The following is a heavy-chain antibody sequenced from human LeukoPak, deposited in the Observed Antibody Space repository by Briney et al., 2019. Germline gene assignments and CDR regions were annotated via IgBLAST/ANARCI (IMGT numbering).Heavy chain of an antibody. CDR1: GFTFSSYG. D-gene: IGHD2-2*01. V-gene: IGHV3-30*02. CDR3: AKDIVVVPASIGAFDI. J-gene: IGHJ3*02. Sequence: GGSLRLSCAASGFTFSSYGMHWVRQAPGKGLEWVAFIRFDESSRYYADSVKGRFTISRDNSKNTLYLQMNSLRAEDTAVYYCAKDIVVVPASIGAFDIWGRGTMVTVSS. CDR2: IRFDESSR.